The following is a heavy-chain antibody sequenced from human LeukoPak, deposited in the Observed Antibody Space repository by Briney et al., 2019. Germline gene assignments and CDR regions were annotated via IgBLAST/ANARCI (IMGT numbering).Heavy chain of an antibody. J-gene: IGHJ4*02. CDR2: INHSGST. CDR1: GGSFSGYY. V-gene: IGHV4-34*01. CDR3: ARGRRRSDY. Sequence: SETLSLTCAVYGGSFSGYYWSWIRQPPGKGLEWIGEINHSGSTNYNPSLKGRVTISVDTSKNQFSLKLSSVAAADTAVYYCARGRRRSDYWGQETLVTVSS.